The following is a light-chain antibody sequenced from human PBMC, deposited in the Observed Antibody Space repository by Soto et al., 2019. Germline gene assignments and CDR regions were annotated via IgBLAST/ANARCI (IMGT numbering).Light chain of an antibody. V-gene: IGLV2-14*01. CDR2: EVA. J-gene: IGLJ1*01. Sequence: QSVLTQPDSVSGSPGQSIAISCTGTSSDIGRYNHVSWYQQHPGKAPKLVIYEVANRPSGVSNRFSGSKSGNTASLIITGLQADDEADYYCSAFGGSGFFGTGTKVTV. CDR3: SAFGGSGF. CDR1: SSDIGRYNH.